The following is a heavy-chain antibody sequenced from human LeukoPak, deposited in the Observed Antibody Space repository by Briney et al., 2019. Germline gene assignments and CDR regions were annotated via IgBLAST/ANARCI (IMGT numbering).Heavy chain of an antibody. D-gene: IGHD5-18*01. CDR2: ISGSGGST. CDR1: GFTLSSYA. J-gene: IGHJ2*01. CDR3: AKRETGYSYGKAYWYFDL. Sequence: GGSLRLSCAASGFTLSSYAMSWVRQAPGKGLEWVSAISGSGGSTYYADSVKGRFTISRDNSKNTLYLQMNSLRAEDTAVYYCAKRETGYSYGKAYWYFDLWGRGTLVTVSP. V-gene: IGHV3-23*01.